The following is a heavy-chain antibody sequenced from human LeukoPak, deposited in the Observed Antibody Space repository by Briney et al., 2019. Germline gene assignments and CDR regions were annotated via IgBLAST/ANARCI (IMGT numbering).Heavy chain of an antibody. CDR1: GGSISSSSYY. J-gene: IGHJ5*02. V-gene: IGHV4-39*01. CDR3: AGHIQLAFRVSRLGSFDP. Sequence: SETLSLTCTVSGGSISSSSYYWGWIRQPPGKGLEWIGSIYYSGSTYYNPSLKSRVTISVDTSKNQFSLKLSSVTAADTAVYYCAGHIQLAFRVSRLGSFDPWGQGTLVTVSS. D-gene: IGHD5-18*01. CDR2: IYYSGST.